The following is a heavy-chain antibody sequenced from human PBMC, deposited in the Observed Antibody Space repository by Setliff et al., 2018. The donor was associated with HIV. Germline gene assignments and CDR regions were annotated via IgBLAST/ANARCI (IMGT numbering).Heavy chain of an antibody. Sequence: LKISCKGSGYSFTSYWIGWVRQMPGKGLEWMGIIYPGDSDTRYSPSFQGQVTISADKSISTAYLQWSSLKASDTAMYYCARHSGEQQLVHTIPRPYYMDVWGKGTTVTVSS. J-gene: IGHJ6*03. CDR2: IYPGDSDT. V-gene: IGHV5-51*01. CDR3: ARHSGEQQLVHTIPRPYYMDV. CDR1: GYSFTSYW. D-gene: IGHD6-13*01.